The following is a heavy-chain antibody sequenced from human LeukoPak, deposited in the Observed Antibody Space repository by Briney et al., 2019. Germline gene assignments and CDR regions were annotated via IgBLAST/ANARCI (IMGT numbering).Heavy chain of an antibody. Sequence: PGGSLRLSRAASGFTFSTYGMQWVRQVPGKGLEWVSYISGSSDSIKYAESVKGRFTNSRDNAKNSLYLHLNSLRAEDTAVYYCGKSRIGFSGLVDLWGQGTLVTVSS. D-gene: IGHD1-26*01. CDR1: GFTFSTYG. CDR3: GKSRIGFSGLVDL. V-gene: IGHV3-48*04. J-gene: IGHJ5*02. CDR2: ISGSSDSI.